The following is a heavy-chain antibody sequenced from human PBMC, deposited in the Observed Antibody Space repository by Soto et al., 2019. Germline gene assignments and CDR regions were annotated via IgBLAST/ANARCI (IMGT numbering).Heavy chain of an antibody. CDR3: ARAMRSGASWLGY. CDR1: GGSISSYY. D-gene: IGHD2-15*01. J-gene: IGHJ4*02. CDR2: IYYSGST. Sequence: SETLSLTCTVSGGSISSYYWSWIRQPPGKGLEWIGYIYYSGSTNYNPSLKSRVTISVDTSKNQFSLKLSSVTAADTAVYYCARAMRSGASWLGYWGQGTLVTVSS. V-gene: IGHV4-59*01.